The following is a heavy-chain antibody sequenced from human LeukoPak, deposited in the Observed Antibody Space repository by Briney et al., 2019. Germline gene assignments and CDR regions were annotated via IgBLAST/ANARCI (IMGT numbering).Heavy chain of an antibody. D-gene: IGHD1-26*01. V-gene: IGHV3-33*01. CDR2: IWYDGSNK. J-gene: IGHJ6*02. CDR1: GFTFSSYG. Sequence: PGRSLRLSCAASGFTFSSYGMHWVRQAPGKGLEWVAVIWYDGSNKYHADSVKGRFTISRDNSKNTLYLQMNSLRAEDTAVYYCARDLPLSSGSYFKRDYYYYGMDVWGQGTTVTVSS. CDR3: ARDLPLSSGSYFKRDYYYYGMDV.